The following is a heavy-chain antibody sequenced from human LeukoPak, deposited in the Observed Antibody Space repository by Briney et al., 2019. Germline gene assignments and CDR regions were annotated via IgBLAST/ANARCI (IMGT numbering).Heavy chain of an antibody. CDR3: ARALYGSGTYYFDY. CDR1: GFTVSSNN. V-gene: IGHV3-53*01. CDR2: IYSGGST. D-gene: IGHD3-10*01. Sequence: GGSLRLSCAASGFTVSSNNMNWVRQAPGKGLGWVSIIYSGGSTYYADSVKGRFTISRDNSKNTLYLQMNSLRAEDTAVYYCARALYGSGTYYFDYWGQGTLVTVSS. J-gene: IGHJ4*02.